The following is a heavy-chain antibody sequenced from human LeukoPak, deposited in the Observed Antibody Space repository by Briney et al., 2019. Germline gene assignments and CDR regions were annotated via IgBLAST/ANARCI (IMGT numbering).Heavy chain of an antibody. CDR1: GGSISSGGYS. J-gene: IGHJ3*02. V-gene: IGHV4-30-4*07. Sequence: SETLSLTCAVSGGSISSGGYSWSWIRQTPGKGLEWIAYIHDSGSTYNNPSLKSRISISIDTSKNQFSLKLNSVTAADTAVYYCARDLYSSRTNDAFVIWGQGTMVTVSS. CDR2: IHDSGST. CDR3: ARDLYSSRTNDAFVI. D-gene: IGHD6-13*01.